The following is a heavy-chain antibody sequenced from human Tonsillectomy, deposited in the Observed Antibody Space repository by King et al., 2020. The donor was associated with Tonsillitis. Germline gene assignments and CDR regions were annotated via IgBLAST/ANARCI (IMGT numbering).Heavy chain of an antibody. CDR1: GFTFSSYG. D-gene: IGHD5-18*01. CDR3: AKATRGYSYGRNTKKGTTGAFDI. J-gene: IGHJ3*02. CDR2: ISYDGSNK. Sequence: VQLVESGGGVVQPGRSLRLSCTASGFTFSSYGMHWVRQAPGKGLEWVAVISYDGSNKYYADSVKGRFTISRDNSKNTLYLQMNSLRAEDTAVYYCAKATRGYSYGRNTKKGTTGAFDIWGQGTLVTVSS. V-gene: IGHV3-30*18.